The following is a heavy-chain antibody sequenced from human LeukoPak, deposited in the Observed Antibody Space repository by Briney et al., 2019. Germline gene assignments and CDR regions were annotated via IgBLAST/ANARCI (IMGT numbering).Heavy chain of an antibody. Sequence: SETLSLTCTVSGGSISSYYWSWIRQPPGKGLEWIGYIYYSGSTNYNPSLKSRVTISVDTSKNQFSLKLSSVTAADTAVYYCAIIAAAGTAPHLDYWGQGTLVTVSS. D-gene: IGHD6-13*01. J-gene: IGHJ4*02. CDR3: AIIAAAGTAPHLDY. CDR2: IYYSGST. CDR1: GGSISSYY. V-gene: IGHV4-59*12.